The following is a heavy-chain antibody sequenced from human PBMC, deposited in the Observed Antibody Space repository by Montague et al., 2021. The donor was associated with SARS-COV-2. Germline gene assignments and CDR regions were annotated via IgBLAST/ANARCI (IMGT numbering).Heavy chain of an antibody. CDR3: ARESLHLTGYYNDYFDY. J-gene: IGHJ4*02. V-gene: IGHV4-61*02. CDR1: GGSISSGSYY. CDR2: IYTSGST. D-gene: IGHD3-9*01. Sequence: TLSLTCTVSGGSISSGSYYWNWIRQPAGKGLEWVGRIYTSGSTXYNPSHKSRVTITVDTSKNQFSLKLSSVTAADTAVYYCARESLHLTGYYNDYFDYWGQGTLVTVSS.